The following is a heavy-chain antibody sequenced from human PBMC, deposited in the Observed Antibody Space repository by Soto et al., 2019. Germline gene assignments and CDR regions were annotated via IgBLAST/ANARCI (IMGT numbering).Heavy chain of an antibody. Sequence: GGSLRLSCAASGFTFSTYALAWIRQAPGKGLEWVSGISDNGGRTYYAASVKGRFTISRDNSKNTLYLQMTSLRPEDTAIYYCAKDHHTTTPVATDYWGQATLVTVS. V-gene: IGHV3-23*01. J-gene: IGHJ4*02. CDR3: AKDHHTTTPVATDY. D-gene: IGHD6-19*01. CDR2: ISDNGGRT. CDR1: GFTFSTYA.